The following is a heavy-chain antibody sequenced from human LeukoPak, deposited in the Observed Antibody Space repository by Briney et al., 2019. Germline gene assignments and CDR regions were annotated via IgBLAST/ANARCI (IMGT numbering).Heavy chain of an antibody. D-gene: IGHD6-13*01. V-gene: IGHV3-33*01. J-gene: IGHJ4*02. Sequence: PGGSLRLSCAASGFTFSSYAMHWVRQAPGKGLQWVAVTWYDGSSKYYADSVKGRFTISRDNSKNTLYLQMNSLRAEDTAVYYCARDPPTRQYTNSFSLDYWGQGTLVTVSS. CDR2: TWYDGSSK. CDR3: ARDPPTRQYTNSFSLDY. CDR1: GFTFSSYA.